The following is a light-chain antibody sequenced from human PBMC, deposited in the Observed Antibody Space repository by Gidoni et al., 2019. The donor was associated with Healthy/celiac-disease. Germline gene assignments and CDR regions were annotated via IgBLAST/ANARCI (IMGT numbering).Light chain of an antibody. V-gene: IGKV3-20*01. CDR1: QSVSSSY. Sequence: EIVLTQSPGTLSLSPGERATLSSRASQSVSSSYLAWYQQKPGQAPRLLIYGASSRATGIPDRFSGSGSGTDFTLTISRLEPEDFAVYYCQQYGSSPLYTFXQXTKLEIK. CDR3: QQYGSSPLYT. J-gene: IGKJ2*01. CDR2: GAS.